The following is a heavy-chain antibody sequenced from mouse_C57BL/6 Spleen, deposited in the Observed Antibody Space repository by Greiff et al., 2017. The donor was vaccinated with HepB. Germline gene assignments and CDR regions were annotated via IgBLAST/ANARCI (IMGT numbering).Heavy chain of an antibody. D-gene: IGHD2-4*01. V-gene: IGHV2-9-1*01. Sequence: VNVVESGPGLVAPSQSLSITCTVSGFSLTSFAISWVRQPPGKGLEWLGVIWTGGGTNYNSALKSRLSISKDNSKSQVFLKMNSLQTDDTARYYCARNLRDYDWFAYWGQGTLVTVSA. CDR3: ARNLRDYDWFAY. CDR2: IWTGGGT. J-gene: IGHJ3*01. CDR1: GFSLTSFA.